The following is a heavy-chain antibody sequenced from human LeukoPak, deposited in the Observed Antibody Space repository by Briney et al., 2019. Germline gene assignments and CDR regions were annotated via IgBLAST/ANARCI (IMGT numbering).Heavy chain of an antibody. D-gene: IGHD3-16*01. V-gene: IGHV1-46*01. CDR1: GYTFTSYH. Sequence: ASVKVSCTASGYTFTSYHMHWVRQAPGQGLEWMGIINSSGGSTIYAQKSQGRVAMTRDTSTSTVYMELSSLRSEDTAVYYCVRGDKYSYGPGDWGQGTLVTVSS. CDR2: INSSGGST. CDR3: VRGDKYSYGPGD. J-gene: IGHJ4*02.